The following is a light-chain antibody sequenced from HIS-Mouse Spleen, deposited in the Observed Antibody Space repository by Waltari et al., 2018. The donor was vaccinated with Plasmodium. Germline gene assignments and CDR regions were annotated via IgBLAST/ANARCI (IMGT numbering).Light chain of an antibody. CDR2: DVS. CDR3: CSYAGSYTWV. V-gene: IGLV2-11*01. CDR1: SSDVGGYTY. J-gene: IGLJ3*02. Sequence: QSALTQPRSVSGSPGQSVTISCTGTSSDVGGYTYVSWYQQHPGKAPKLMIYDVSKRPSGVPDRFSGSKSGNTASLTSSGLQAEDEAEYYCCSYAGSYTWVFGGGTKLTVL.